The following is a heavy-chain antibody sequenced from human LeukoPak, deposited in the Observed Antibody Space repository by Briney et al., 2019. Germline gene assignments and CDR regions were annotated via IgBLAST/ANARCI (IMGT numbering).Heavy chain of an antibody. CDR2: IIPIFGTA. CDR3: ARDRGAKLRVHRGWCDH. Sequence: SVKVSCKASGGTFSSYAISWVRQAPGQGLEWMGGIIPIFGTANYAQKFQGRVTITADESTSTAYMELSSLRSEDTAVYYCARDRGAKLRVHRGWCDHWGQGTLVTVSS. J-gene: IGHJ5*02. D-gene: IGHD3-16*01. V-gene: IGHV1-69*13. CDR1: GGTFSSYA.